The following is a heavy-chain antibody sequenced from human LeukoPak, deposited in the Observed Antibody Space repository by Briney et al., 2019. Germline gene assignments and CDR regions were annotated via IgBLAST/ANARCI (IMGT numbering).Heavy chain of an antibody. V-gene: IGHV3-23*01. J-gene: IGHJ4*02. D-gene: IGHD2-15*01. CDR2: ISGSGGST. Sequence: GGSLRLSCAASGFTFSSYAMSWVRQAPGKGLEWVSAISGSGGSTYYADSVKGRFTISRDNSKNTLYLQVNSLRAEDTAVYYCAKARRVVVVAASDYWGQGTLVTVSS. CDR1: GFTFSSYA. CDR3: AKARRVVVVAASDY.